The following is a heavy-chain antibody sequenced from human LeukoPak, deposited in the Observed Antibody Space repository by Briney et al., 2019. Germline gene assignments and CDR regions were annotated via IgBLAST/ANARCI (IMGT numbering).Heavy chain of an antibody. V-gene: IGHV4-34*01. CDR3: ARGRGARSSRWYNWFDP. J-gene: IGHJ5*02. CDR2: INHSGST. D-gene: IGHD6-13*01. CDR1: GGSFSAYY. Sequence: SETLSLTCAVYGGSFSAYYWSWIRQPPGKGLEWIREINHSGSTNYNPSLKSRVTISIDTSKNQFSLEMSSVTAADTAVHYCARGRGARSSRWYNWFDPWGQGTLVTVSS.